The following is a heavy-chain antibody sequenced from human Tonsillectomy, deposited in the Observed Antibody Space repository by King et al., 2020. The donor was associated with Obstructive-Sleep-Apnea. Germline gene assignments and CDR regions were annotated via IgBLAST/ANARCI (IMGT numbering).Heavy chain of an antibody. Sequence: VQLQQWGAGLLKPSETLSLTCGVYGGSLSGYYWSWIRQPPGKGLEWIGEINHSGSTNFNPSLKSRVTVSVDTSKNQFSLTLSSVTAADTAVYYCARGDGSMVRGVPAYYYGMDVWAQGTTVTVSS. V-gene: IGHV4-34*01. D-gene: IGHD3-10*01. CDR2: INHSGST. CDR3: ARGDGSMVRGVPAYYYGMDV. CDR1: GGSLSGYY. J-gene: IGHJ6*02.